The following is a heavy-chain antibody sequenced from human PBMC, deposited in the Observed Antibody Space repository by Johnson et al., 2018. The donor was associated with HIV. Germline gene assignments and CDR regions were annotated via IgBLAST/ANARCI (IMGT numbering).Heavy chain of an antibody. Sequence: EVQLVESGGGVVQPGRSLRLSCAASGFTFTNYAMYWVRQAPGKGLEWVSGINWNGGSTGYADSVKGRFTISRDNTKNSLYLQMNSLRAEDTALYYCARGFVRITMILVADAFDIWGQGTMVTVSS. CDR2: INWNGGST. CDR1: GFTFTNYA. V-gene: IGHV3-20*04. J-gene: IGHJ3*02. CDR3: ARGFVRITMILVADAFDI. D-gene: IGHD3-22*01.